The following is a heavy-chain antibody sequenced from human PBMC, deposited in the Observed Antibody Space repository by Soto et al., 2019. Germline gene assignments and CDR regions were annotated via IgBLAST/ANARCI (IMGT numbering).Heavy chain of an antibody. CDR3: ARQGFGALNGLVDV. D-gene: IGHD3-10*01. CDR2: VHHSWGS. Sequence: QVQLQESGPGLVKPSETLSLSCTVSNGSISNYYGSWIRQPPGKGMEWIGYVHHSWGSFYNPSLQSRVAISLDTSKSQFSLKLTSVTATDTAVYYCARQGFGALNGLVDVWGQGITVTVSS. J-gene: IGHJ6*02. V-gene: IGHV4-59*08. CDR1: NGSISNYY.